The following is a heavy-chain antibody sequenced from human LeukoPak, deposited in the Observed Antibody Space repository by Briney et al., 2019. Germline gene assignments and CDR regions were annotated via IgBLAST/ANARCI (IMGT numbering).Heavy chain of an antibody. CDR2: ISYDGSNK. J-gene: IGHJ6*02. V-gene: IGHV3-30*03. CDR1: GFTFSNYG. Sequence: GGSLRLSCAASGFTFSNYGMHWVRQAPGKGLEWVAVISYDGSNKYYADSVKGRFTISRDNSKNTLYLQMNSLRAEDTAVYYCARSNDIAAAGPYYYYGMGVWGQGTAVTVSS. D-gene: IGHD6-13*01. CDR3: ARSNDIAAAGPYYYYGMGV.